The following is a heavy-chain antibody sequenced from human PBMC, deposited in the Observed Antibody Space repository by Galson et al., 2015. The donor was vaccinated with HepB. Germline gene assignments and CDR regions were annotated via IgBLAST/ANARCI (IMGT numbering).Heavy chain of an antibody. CDR2: IALYSSSYSSSYI. CDR3: VGGRGGVISLFDY. CDR1: GFTFSSYS. V-gene: IGHV3-21*01. Sequence: SLRLSCAASGFTFSSYSMNWVRQAPGKGLEWVSSIALYSSSYSSSYIYYADSVRGRFTISRDNAKNSLYLQMDSLRAEDTAIYYCVGGRGGVISLFDYWGQGTLVTVSS. J-gene: IGHJ4*02. D-gene: IGHD3-10*01.